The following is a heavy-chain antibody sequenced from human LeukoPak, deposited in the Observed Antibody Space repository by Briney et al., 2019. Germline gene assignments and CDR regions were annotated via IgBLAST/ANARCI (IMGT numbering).Heavy chain of an antibody. Sequence: PGRSLRLSCAASGFSVSTNYMNWVRQAPGKGLEWVSILYSGSSTYYADSVESRFIVSRDSSKNTLSLQMNDLRAEDTAVYYCARVGDHFHWYLDLWGRGTLVTVSS. D-gene: IGHD3-3*02. CDR3: ARVGDHFHWYLDL. CDR2: LYSGSST. CDR1: GFSVSTNY. J-gene: IGHJ2*01. V-gene: IGHV3-53*01.